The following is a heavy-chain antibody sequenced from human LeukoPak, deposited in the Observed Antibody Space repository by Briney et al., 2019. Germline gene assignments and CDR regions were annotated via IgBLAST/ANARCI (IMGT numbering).Heavy chain of an antibody. D-gene: IGHD2-8*02. CDR3: ARIACTGGNCKPYYYYGLDV. V-gene: IGHV3-33*01. CDR1: GFTFSTYG. CDR2: IWYDGSIK. J-gene: IGHJ6*02. Sequence: GGSLRLSCAASGFTFSTYGKHWVRQAPGKGLEWVAVIWYDGSIKYYADSVKGRFTFSRDNSKSTMYLQMNSLRAEDTAVYYCARIACTGGNCKPYYYYGLDVWGQGTTVTVSS.